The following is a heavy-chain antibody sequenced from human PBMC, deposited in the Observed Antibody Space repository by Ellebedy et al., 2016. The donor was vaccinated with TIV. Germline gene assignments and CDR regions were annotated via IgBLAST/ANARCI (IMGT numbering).Heavy chain of an antibody. V-gene: IGHV3-23*01. CDR1: GFTFSCCA. D-gene: IGHD6-13*01. J-gene: IGHJ4*02. CDR3: AKLAGISSWYAEY. Sequence: GESLKISCAASGFTFSCCAMSWVRQTPGKGLEWVSVISNSGDTTYADYVKGRFTIPRDNSKDTLFLQMNSLRSEDTGVYYCAKLAGISSWYAEYWGQGTLVTVSS. CDR2: ISNSGDTT.